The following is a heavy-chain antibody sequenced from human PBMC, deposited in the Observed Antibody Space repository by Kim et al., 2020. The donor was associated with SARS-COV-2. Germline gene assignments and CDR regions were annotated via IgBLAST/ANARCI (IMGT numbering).Heavy chain of an antibody. D-gene: IGHD3-22*01. CDR2: IYYSGST. V-gene: IGHV4-39*01. CDR1: GGSISSSSYY. Sequence: SETLSLTCTVSGGSISSSSYYWGWIRQPPGKGLEWIGSIYYSGSTYYNPSLKSRVTISVDTSKNQFSLKLSSVTAADTAVYYCARQLGYDSSGYYPNDAFDIWGQGTMVTVSS. J-gene: IGHJ3*02. CDR3: ARQLGYDSSGYYPNDAFDI.